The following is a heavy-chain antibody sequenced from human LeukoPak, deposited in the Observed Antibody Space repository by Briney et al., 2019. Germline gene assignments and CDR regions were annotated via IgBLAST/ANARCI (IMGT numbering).Heavy chain of an antibody. CDR3: ARGVTFGGVIVIRYFDY. J-gene: IGHJ4*02. D-gene: IGHD3-16*02. CDR2: ISAYNGNT. CDR1: GYTFTSYG. V-gene: IGHV1-18*01. Sequence: GASVKVSCKASGYTFTSYGISWVRQAPGQGLEWMGWISAYNGNTNYAQKLQGRVTMTTDTSTSTAYMELRSLRSDDTAVYYCARGVTFGGVIVIRYFDYWGQGTLVTVSS.